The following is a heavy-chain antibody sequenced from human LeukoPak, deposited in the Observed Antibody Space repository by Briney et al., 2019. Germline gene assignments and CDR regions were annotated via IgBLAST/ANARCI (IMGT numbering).Heavy chain of an antibody. CDR3: ARDLDFWAAYYFDY. CDR1: GVTLSSYS. CDR2: ISSSSSTI. J-gene: IGHJ4*02. V-gene: IGHV3-48*01. D-gene: IGHD3-3*01. Sequence: PGGSLRLSCAASGVTLSSYSMNWVREAPGKGLEWVSYISSSSSTIYYADSVKGRFTISRDNAKNSLYLQMNSLRAEDTAVYYCARDLDFWAAYYFDYWGQGTLVTVSS.